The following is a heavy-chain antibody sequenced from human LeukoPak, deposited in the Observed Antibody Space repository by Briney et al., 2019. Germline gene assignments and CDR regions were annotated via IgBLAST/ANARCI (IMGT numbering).Heavy chain of an antibody. CDR2: IYSGGST. Sequence: PGGSLRLSCAASGFTVSSNYMSWVRQAPGKGLEWVSVIYSGGSTYYADSVKGRFTISSDNSKNTLYLQMNSLRAEDTAVYYCARTSDRYCSGGSCYYYYGMDVWGQGTTVTVSS. J-gene: IGHJ6*02. CDR3: ARTSDRYCSGGSCYYYYGMDV. V-gene: IGHV3-66*01. CDR1: GFTVSSNY. D-gene: IGHD2-15*01.